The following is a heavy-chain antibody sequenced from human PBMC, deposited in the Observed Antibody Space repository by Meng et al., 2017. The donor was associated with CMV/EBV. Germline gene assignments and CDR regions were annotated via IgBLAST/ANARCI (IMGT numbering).Heavy chain of an antibody. J-gene: IGHJ6*02. D-gene: IGHD3-3*01. CDR3: ARVDLGLAYDFWSVRGDYYYGMDV. CDR1: GYTFTSYG. V-gene: IGHV1-18*01. CDR2: ISAYNGNT. Sequence: ASVKVSCKASGYTFTSYGISWVRQAPGQGLEWMGWISAYNGNTNYAKKLQGRVTMTTDTSTSTAYMELRSLRSDDTAVYYCARVDLGLAYDFWSVRGDYYYGMDVWGQGTTVTVSS.